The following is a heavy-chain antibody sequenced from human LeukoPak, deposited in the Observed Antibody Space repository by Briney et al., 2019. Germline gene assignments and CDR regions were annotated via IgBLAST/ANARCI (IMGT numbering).Heavy chain of an antibody. Sequence: GESLRLSCAASGFTLSSHGMNWVRQAPGKGLEWVSGIGGSGGFITYYADSVKGRFTVSRDNSKNTLYLQMNSLRADDTAIYYCARDLGWLHYADWGQGTLVTVSS. CDR2: IGGSGGFIT. D-gene: IGHD5-12*01. CDR3: ARDLGWLHYAD. V-gene: IGHV3-23*01. CDR1: GFTLSSHG. J-gene: IGHJ4*02.